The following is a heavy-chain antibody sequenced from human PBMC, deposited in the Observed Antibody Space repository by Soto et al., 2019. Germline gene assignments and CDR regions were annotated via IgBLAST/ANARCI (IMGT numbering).Heavy chain of an antibody. CDR1: GFTVTKAW. J-gene: IGHJ4*02. V-gene: IGHV3-15*01. D-gene: IGHD6-19*01. CDR3: TTASQWLPPYS. Sequence: EVQLVESGGGLVKPGGSLRLSCAASGFTVTKAWMTWVRQTPGKGLEWVGRIKSGADGGKTDYAASVKDRFIISRDDSNDTLYLHMNRLKTDDTAVYYCTTASQWLPPYSWGQGALVTVSS. CDR2: IKSGADGGKT.